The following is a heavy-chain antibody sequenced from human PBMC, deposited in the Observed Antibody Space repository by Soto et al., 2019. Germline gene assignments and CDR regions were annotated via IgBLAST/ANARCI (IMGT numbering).Heavy chain of an antibody. J-gene: IGHJ4*02. Sequence: PGGSLRLSFAASGFTFNTYAMTWVRQAPGKGLEWVSAISGSGGTTYYADSVKGRFTISRDNSKNTMFLQMNSLRADDTAVYYCANGLVGGSRCYFDYWGQGTPVTVSS. V-gene: IGHV3-23*01. CDR1: GFTFNTYA. CDR3: ANGLVGGSRCYFDY. D-gene: IGHD2-15*01. CDR2: ISGSGGTT.